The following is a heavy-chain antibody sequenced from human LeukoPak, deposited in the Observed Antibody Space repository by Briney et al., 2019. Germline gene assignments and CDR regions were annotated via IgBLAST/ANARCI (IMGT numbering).Heavy chain of an antibody. J-gene: IGHJ4*02. Sequence: GGSLRLSCVASGFTFSSYVMSWVRQAPGKGLEWVSVISGSGDTTYYADSVKGRFTVSRDNSKLYLQMNSLRAADTAVYFCAKRKDGYGSIDYWGQGTLVTVSS. CDR3: AKRKDGYGSIDY. V-gene: IGHV3-23*01. D-gene: IGHD3-10*01. CDR1: GFTFSSYV. CDR2: ISGSGDTT.